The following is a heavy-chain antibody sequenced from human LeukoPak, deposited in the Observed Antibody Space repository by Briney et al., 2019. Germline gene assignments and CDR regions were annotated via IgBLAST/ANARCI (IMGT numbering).Heavy chain of an antibody. D-gene: IGHD4-17*01. Sequence: PGGALGLSRAASGFTFSSHRMNWGPQAPGKGLEWVSSISSSSSYIYYAESLKGRFTISRDNVKNSLYLQMKSLRGEDTAVYYCARVRYGEHGMVVWREGTTRTVPS. CDR3: ARVRYGEHGMVV. CDR1: GFTFSSHR. V-gene: IGHV3-21*01. CDR2: ISSSSSYI. J-gene: IGHJ6*04.